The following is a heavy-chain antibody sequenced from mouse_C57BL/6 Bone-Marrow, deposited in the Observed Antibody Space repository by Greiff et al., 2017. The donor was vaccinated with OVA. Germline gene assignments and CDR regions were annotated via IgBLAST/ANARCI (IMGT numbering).Heavy chain of an antibody. CDR3: ARGYWDFDY. J-gene: IGHJ2*01. CDR1: GYAFTNYL. D-gene: IGHD4-1*01. Sequence: VQLQESGAELVRPGTSVKVSCKASGYAFTNYLIEWVKQRPGQGLEWIGVINPGSGGTNYNEKFKGKATLTADKSSSTAYMQLSSRTSEDSAVYFCARGYWDFDYWGQGTTLTVSS. CDR2: INPGSGGT. V-gene: IGHV1-54*01.